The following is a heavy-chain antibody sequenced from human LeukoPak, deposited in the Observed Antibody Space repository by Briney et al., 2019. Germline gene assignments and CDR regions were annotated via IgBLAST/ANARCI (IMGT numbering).Heavy chain of an antibody. Sequence: SETLSLTCTVSGGSISSYYWSWIRQPPGKGLEWIGYIYYSGSTNYNPSLKSRVTISVDTSKNQFSLKLSSVTAADTAVYYRARAGIAVASLAKYYFDYWGQGTLVTVSS. D-gene: IGHD6-19*01. CDR2: IYYSGST. CDR3: ARAGIAVASLAKYYFDY. CDR1: GGSISSYY. J-gene: IGHJ4*02. V-gene: IGHV4-59*01.